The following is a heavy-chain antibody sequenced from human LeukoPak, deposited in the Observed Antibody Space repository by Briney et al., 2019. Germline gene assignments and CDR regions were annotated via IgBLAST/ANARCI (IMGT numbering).Heavy chain of an antibody. Sequence: ASVKVSCKASGYTFTSYDINWVRQATGQGLEWMGWMNPNDGKTGYAQKFQGRVTITRNTSISTAYMELSSLRSEDTAVYYCARDRPTMITFGGVIIAAYWGQGTLVSVSS. CDR1: GYTFTSYD. CDR2: MNPNDGKT. J-gene: IGHJ4*02. D-gene: IGHD3-16*02. CDR3: ARDRPTMITFGGVIIAAY. V-gene: IGHV1-8*01.